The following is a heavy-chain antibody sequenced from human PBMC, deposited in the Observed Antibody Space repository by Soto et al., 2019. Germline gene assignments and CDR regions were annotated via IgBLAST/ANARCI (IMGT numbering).Heavy chain of an antibody. Sequence: PGGSLRLSCAASGFTFSSYAMSWVRQAPGKGLEWVSAISGSGGSTYYADSVKGRFTISRDNSKNSLYLQMNSLRAEDTAVYYCARRMGYCSGGSCYAPYYYMDVWGKGTTVTVSS. D-gene: IGHD2-15*01. CDR2: ISGSGGST. CDR3: ARRMGYCSGGSCYAPYYYMDV. J-gene: IGHJ6*03. CDR1: GFTFSSYA. V-gene: IGHV3-23*01.